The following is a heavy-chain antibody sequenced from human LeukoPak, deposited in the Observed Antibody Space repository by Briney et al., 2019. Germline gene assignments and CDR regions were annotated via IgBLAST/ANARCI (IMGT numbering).Heavy chain of an antibody. D-gene: IGHD1-26*01. CDR2: TYYRSKWSN. Sequence: SQTLSLTCAISGDSVSSKSAAWNWIRRSPSRGLEWLGRTYYRSKWSNDYAVSVRSRISVNPDTSKNQFSLQLTSVTPGDTAVYYCARSVGSDFDFWGQGTLVTVSS. V-gene: IGHV6-1*01. CDR3: ARSVGSDFDF. J-gene: IGHJ4*02. CDR1: GDSVSSKSAA.